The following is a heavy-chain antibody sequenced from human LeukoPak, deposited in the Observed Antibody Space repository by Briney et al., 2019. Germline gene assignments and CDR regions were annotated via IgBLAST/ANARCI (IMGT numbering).Heavy chain of an antibody. CDR3: AKARDYGDYGAFDY. V-gene: IGHV3-21*04. J-gene: IGHJ4*02. Sequence: GGSLRLSCAASGFTFSSYSMNWVRQAPGKGLEWVSSISSSSSYIYYADSVKGRFTISRDNAKNSLHLQMNSLRAEDTALYYCAKARDYGDYGAFDYWGQGTLVTVSS. D-gene: IGHD4-17*01. CDR2: ISSSSSYI. CDR1: GFTFSSYS.